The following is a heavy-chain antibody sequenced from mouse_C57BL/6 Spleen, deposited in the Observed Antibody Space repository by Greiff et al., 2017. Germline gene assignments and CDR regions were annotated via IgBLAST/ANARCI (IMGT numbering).Heavy chain of an antibody. CDR1: GYSFTDYN. CDR2: INPNYGTT. Sequence: LVESGPELVKPGASVKISCKASGYSFTDYNMNWVKQSNGTSLEWFGVINPNYGTTSYNHTFKSKATLTVDQSSSTAYMQLNILTSKDSTVVSCAIDYVSIFYTMDYWGQGTSVTVSS. J-gene: IGHJ4*01. CDR3: AIDYVSIFYTMDY. D-gene: IGHD1-1*01. V-gene: IGHV1-39*01.